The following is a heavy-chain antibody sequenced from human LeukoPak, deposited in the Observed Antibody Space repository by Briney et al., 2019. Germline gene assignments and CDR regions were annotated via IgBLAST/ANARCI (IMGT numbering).Heavy chain of an antibody. V-gene: IGHV3-48*03. CDR1: GFTFRSYE. CDR3: AKTTPTPFIAAAGFDD. Sequence: GGSLRLSCAASGFTFRSYEMNWVRQAPGKGLEWVSYISSSGSTIYYADSVKGRFTISRDNAKNSLYLQMNSLRAEDTAVYYCAKTTPTPFIAAAGFDDWGQGTLVTVSS. D-gene: IGHD6-13*01. J-gene: IGHJ4*02. CDR2: ISSSGSTI.